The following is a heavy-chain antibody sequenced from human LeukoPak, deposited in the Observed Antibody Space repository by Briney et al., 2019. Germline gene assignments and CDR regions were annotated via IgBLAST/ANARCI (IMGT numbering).Heavy chain of an antibody. J-gene: IGHJ4*02. Sequence: ASVKVSCKASGGTFSSYAISWVRQAPGQGLEWMGGIIPIFGIANYAQKFQGRVTITADKSTSTAYMELSSLRSEDTAVYYCARDEGRGWCGGDCYETFDYWGQGNLVTVSS. D-gene: IGHD2-21*02. V-gene: IGHV1-69*10. CDR2: IIPIFGIA. CDR3: ARDEGRGWCGGDCYETFDY. CDR1: GGTFSSYA.